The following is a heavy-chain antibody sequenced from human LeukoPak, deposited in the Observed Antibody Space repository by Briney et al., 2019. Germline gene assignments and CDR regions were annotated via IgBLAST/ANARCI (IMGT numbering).Heavy chain of an antibody. J-gene: IGHJ4*02. CDR1: GFSFNSFA. CDR3: AKSASTVTRHFDF. V-gene: IGHV3-23*01. Sequence: GGSLRLSCAASGFSFNSFALMWVRQAPGKGLEWVSGISGSGGPTYYADAVKGRFTISRDNSRNTLYLQMNSLRAEDTAVYHCAKSASTVTRHFDFWGQGTLVTVSS. D-gene: IGHD4-17*01. CDR2: ISGSGGPT.